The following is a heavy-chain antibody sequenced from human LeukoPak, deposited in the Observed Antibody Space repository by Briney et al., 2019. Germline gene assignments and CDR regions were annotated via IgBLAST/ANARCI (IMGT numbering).Heavy chain of an antibody. CDR1: GGSISSGDYY. Sequence: KPSQTLSLTCTVSGGSISSGDYYWSWIRQPPGKGLEWIGYMNYRGRTYNNPSLKIRVNISVDTSKNQFSLKLSSVTAADTAVYYCARGWSVWGRGTTVTVSS. J-gene: IGHJ6*04. V-gene: IGHV4-30-4*01. CDR3: ARGWSV. CDR2: MNYRGRT. D-gene: IGHD2-15*01.